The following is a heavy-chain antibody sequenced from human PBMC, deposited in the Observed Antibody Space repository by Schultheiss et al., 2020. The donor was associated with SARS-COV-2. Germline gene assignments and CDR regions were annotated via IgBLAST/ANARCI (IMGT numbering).Heavy chain of an antibody. V-gene: IGHV1-2*02. CDR3: ARNGATTDYYYYYYMDV. J-gene: IGHJ6*03. D-gene: IGHD5-12*01. CDR2: INPNSGGT. Sequence: ASVKVSCKASGYTFTGYYMHWVRQAPGQGLEWMGWINPNSGGTNYAQKFQGRVTMTRDTSTSTVYMELSSLRSEDTAVYYCARNGATTDYYYYYYMDVWGKGTTVTVSS. CDR1: GYTFTGYY.